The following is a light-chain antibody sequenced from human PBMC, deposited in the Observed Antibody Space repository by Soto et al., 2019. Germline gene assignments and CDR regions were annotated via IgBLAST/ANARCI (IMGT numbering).Light chain of an antibody. CDR1: GGEVGWYDY. Sequence: GTGGEVGWYDYFSWYPQPRTEVRQLMIYDVSNRPSGVSNRFSGSKSGNTASLTISGLQAEDEADYYCYSYTSSNTYVFGPGT. V-gene: IGLV2-14*04. CDR2: DVS. J-gene: IGLJ1*01. CDR3: YSYTSSNTYV.